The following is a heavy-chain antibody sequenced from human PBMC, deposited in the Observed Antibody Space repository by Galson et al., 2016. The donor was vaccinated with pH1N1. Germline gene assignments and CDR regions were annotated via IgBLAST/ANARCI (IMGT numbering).Heavy chain of an antibody. Sequence: SGYTFTNYAMHWVRQAPGQGLEWMGWINTNPGNPTYVQGFTGRFVFSLDTSVSTAYLQISGLKAEDTSVYSWARDGAGRLHVGEFFGGRYQYDGRDVWGQGTTVTVSS. J-gene: IGHJ6*02. CDR3: ARDGAGRLHVGEFFGGRYQYDGRDV. CDR1: GYTFTNYA. CDR2: INTNPGNP. V-gene: IGHV7-4-1*02. D-gene: IGHD3-16*01.